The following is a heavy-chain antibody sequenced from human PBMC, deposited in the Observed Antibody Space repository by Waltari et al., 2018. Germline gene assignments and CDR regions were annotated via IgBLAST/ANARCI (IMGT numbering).Heavy chain of an antibody. CDR2: IYYSGST. CDR1: GGSISSGSFY. CDR3: ARHWKKSGYRFDP. Sequence: QLQLQESGPGLVRPSETLSLTCSVAGGSISSGSFYWGWIRQSPGKGLEWIGSIYYSGSTDYNSNPNSRVTISGDTSKNQFSLNLLSVTAADTAVYYCARHWKKSGYRFDPWGQGTLVTVSS. J-gene: IGHJ5*02. V-gene: IGHV4-39*01. D-gene: IGHD5-12*01.